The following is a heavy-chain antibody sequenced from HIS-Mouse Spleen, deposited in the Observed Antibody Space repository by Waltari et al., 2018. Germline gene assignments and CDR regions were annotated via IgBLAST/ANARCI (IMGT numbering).Heavy chain of an antibody. CDR2: IHYSGGT. Sequence: QLQLQESGPGLVKPSETLSLTCTVSGGSISSSSYYWGWIRQPPGKGLEWIGSIHYSGGTYYNPSLKSRVTLSVDTSKSQFSLKLSSVTAADTAVYCCAREIPYSSSWYDWYFDLWGRGTLVTVSS. CDR1: GGSISSSSYY. D-gene: IGHD6-13*01. J-gene: IGHJ2*01. CDR3: AREIPYSSSWYDWYFDL. V-gene: IGHV4-39*07.